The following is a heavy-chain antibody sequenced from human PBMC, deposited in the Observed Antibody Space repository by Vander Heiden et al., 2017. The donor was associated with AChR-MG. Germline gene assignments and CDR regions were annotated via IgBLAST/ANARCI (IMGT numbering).Heavy chain of an antibody. V-gene: IGHV3-23*01. CDR2: ISGSGGRT. CDR3: AKANYGSGSYEDY. J-gene: IGHJ4*02. CDR1: GSTFSDYA. Sequence: EVQLLESGGGLVQPGGSLRPSCSASGSTFSDYAMSWVRQAPGKGLEWVSAISGSGGRTYYADSVKGRFTISRDNSKNTLYLQMNSLRAEDTAVYYCAKANYGSGSYEDYWGQGTLVTVSS. D-gene: IGHD3-10*01.